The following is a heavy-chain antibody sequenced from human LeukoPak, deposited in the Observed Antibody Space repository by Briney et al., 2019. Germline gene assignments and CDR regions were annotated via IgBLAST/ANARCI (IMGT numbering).Heavy chain of an antibody. V-gene: IGHV1-2*04. J-gene: IGHJ3*02. CDR3: ATTRTYYYGSSGPDAFDI. Sequence: ASVKVSCKASGYTFTGYYMHWVRQAPGQGLEWMGWINPNSGGTNYAQKFQGWVTMTRDTSISSAYMELSRLRSDDTAVYYCATTRTYYYGSSGPDAFDIWGQGTMVTVSS. CDR2: INPNSGGT. D-gene: IGHD3-22*01. CDR1: GYTFTGYY.